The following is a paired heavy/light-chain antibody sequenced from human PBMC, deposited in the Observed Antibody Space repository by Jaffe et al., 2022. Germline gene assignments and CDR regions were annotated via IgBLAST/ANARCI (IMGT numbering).Light chain of an antibody. CDR1: QSVSSN. CDR3: QQYNNWPLYT. J-gene: IGKJ2*01. Sequence: EIVMTQSPATLSVSPGERATLSCRASQSVSSNLAWYQQKPGQAPRLLIYGASTRATGIPARFSGSGSGTEFTLTISSLQSEDFAVYYCQQYNNWPLYTFGQGTKLEIK. CDR2: GAS. V-gene: IGKV3-15*01.
Heavy chain of an antibody. J-gene: IGHJ4*02. CDR2: IRYDGSNK. CDR3: AIWGPGYSSGWYGGDYFDY. CDR1: GFTFSSYG. V-gene: IGHV3-30*02. Sequence: QVQLVESGGGVVQPGGSLRLSCAASGFTFSSYGMHWVRQAPGKGLEWVAFIRYDGSNKYYADSVKGRFTISRDNSKNTLYLQMNSLRAEDTAVYYCAIWGPGYSSGWYGGDYFDYWGQGTLVTVSS. D-gene: IGHD6-19*01.